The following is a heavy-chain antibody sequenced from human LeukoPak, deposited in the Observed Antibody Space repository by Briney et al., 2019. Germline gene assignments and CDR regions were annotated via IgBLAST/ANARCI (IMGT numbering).Heavy chain of an antibody. CDR1: GFTFSSSG. J-gene: IGHJ4*02. D-gene: IGHD6-19*01. Sequence: GGSLRLSCAASGFTFSSSGMHWVHQAPGKGLEWVAVISSDGSNKYYADSVKGRFTISRDDSRNTLYLQMNSLRAEDTAVYFCAKDFISGSAHWGQGTLVTVSS. V-gene: IGHV3-30*18. CDR3: AKDFISGSAH. CDR2: ISSDGSNK.